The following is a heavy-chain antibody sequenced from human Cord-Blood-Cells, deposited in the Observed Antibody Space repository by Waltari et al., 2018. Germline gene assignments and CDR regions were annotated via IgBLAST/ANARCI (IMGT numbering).Heavy chain of an antibody. Sequence: QVQLQQWGAGLLKPSETLSLTCAVYGGSFSGYYWSWIRQPPGKGLEWIGEINHSGSTNYNPSLKSRVTISVDTSKNQFSLKLSSVTAADTAVYYCARGYCSSTNCNWFDPWGQGTLVTVSS. CDR3: ARGYCSSTNCNWFDP. J-gene: IGHJ5*02. V-gene: IGHV4-34*01. CDR2: INHSGST. D-gene: IGHD2-2*01. CDR1: GGSFSGYY.